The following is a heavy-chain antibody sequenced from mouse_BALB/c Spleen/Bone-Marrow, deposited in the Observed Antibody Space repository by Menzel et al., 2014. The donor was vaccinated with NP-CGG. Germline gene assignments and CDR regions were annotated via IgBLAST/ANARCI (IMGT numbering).Heavy chain of an antibody. CDR1: GFTFSDFY. V-gene: IGHV7-1*02. D-gene: IGHD2-1*01. CDR3: ARAVYGNFDY. J-gene: IGHJ2*01. CDR2: SRNKVNDYTT. Sequence: EVYLVESGGGLVQPGGSLRLSCATSGFTFSDFYMEWVRQPPGKRLEWIAASRNKVNDYTTEYSASVKGRFIVSRDTSQSILYLQMNALRAEDTAIYYCARAVYGNFDYWGQGTTLTVSS.